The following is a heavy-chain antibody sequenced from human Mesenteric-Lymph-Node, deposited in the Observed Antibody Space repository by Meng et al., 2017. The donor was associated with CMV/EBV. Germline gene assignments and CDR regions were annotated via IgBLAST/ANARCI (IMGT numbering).Heavy chain of an antibody. CDR2: MNPNSGNT. J-gene: IGHJ6*02. CDR3: ATDLYCSSSTCYYHYGLDV. Sequence: ASVKVSCKASGYTFTSYDIIWVRQATGQGLECMGWMNPNSGNTGYAPKFQGRVTITTDESTRTAYMELSSLRSEDTAVYYCATDLYCSSSTCYYHYGLDVWGQGTTVTVSS. D-gene: IGHD2-2*01. CDR1: GYTFTSYD. V-gene: IGHV1-8*01.